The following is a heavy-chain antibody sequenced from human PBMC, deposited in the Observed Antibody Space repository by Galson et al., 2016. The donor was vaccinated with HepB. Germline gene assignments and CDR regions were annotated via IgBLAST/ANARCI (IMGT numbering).Heavy chain of an antibody. CDR2: ISYDGSNK. V-gene: IGHV3-30*09. J-gene: IGHJ6*02. Sequence: SLRLSCAASGFTFSSYAIHWVRQAPGKGLEWVAVISYDGSNKYFADSVKGRFATSRDNSKTTLYLQMNSLRADDTAVYYCARDRKGYDVWSGYGDYYYSGMVVWGQGTTVTVSS. CDR1: GFTFSSYA. CDR3: ARDRKGYDVWSGYGDYYYSGMVV. D-gene: IGHD3-3*01.